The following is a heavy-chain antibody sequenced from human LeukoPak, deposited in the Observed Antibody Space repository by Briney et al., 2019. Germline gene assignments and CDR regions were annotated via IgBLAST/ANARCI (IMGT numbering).Heavy chain of an antibody. CDR2: IIPIFGTA. Sequence: SVKVSCKASGGTFSSYAISWVRQAPGQGLEWMGRIIPIFGTANYAQKFQGGVTITTDESTSTAYMELSSLRSEDTAVYYCAGDSSGWYYFDYWGQGTLVTVSS. CDR3: AGDSSGWYYFDY. J-gene: IGHJ4*02. CDR1: GGTFSSYA. V-gene: IGHV1-69*05. D-gene: IGHD6-19*01.